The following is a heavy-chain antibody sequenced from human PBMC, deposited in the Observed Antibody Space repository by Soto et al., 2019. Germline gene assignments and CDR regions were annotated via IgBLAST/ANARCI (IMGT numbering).Heavy chain of an antibody. J-gene: IGHJ6*02. CDR3: ARGGRGGCSGGSCYSIYYYYGMDV. D-gene: IGHD2-15*01. CDR1: GFTFSSYS. Sequence: PGGSLRLSCAASGFTFSSYSMNWVRQAPGKGLEWVSSISSSSSYIYYADSVKGRFTISRDNAKNSLYLQMNSLRAEDTAVYYCARGGRGGCSGGSCYSIYYYYGMDVWGQGTTVTVSS. CDR2: ISSSSSYI. V-gene: IGHV3-21*01.